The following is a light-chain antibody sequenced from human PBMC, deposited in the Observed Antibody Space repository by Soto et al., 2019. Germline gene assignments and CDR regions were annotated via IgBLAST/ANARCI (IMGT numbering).Light chain of an antibody. CDR3: AAWDDSLNVHYV. Sequence: QSALTQPPSASGTPAQRVTISCSGSSSNIRSNTVNWYQQLPGTAPKLLIYSNNQRRSGVPDRFSGSKSGTSASLAISGLQSEDEADYYCAAWDDSLNVHYVFGPGTKVTVL. V-gene: IGLV1-44*01. CDR2: SNN. J-gene: IGLJ1*01. CDR1: SSNIRSNT.